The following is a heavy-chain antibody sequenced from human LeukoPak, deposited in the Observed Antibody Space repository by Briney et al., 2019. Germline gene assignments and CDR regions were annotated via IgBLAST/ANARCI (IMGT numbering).Heavy chain of an antibody. D-gene: IGHD6-19*01. Sequence: ASVKVSCKVSGYTLSELSMHWVRQSPGKGLEWMGGFDVAETDTIYAQKFQGRVTMTEDTSTDTAYMELSSLRSEDTAVYYCAGSSSGWYGMDVWGQGTTVTVSS. CDR1: GYTLSELS. CDR2: FDVAETDT. V-gene: IGHV1-24*01. J-gene: IGHJ6*02. CDR3: AGSSSGWYGMDV.